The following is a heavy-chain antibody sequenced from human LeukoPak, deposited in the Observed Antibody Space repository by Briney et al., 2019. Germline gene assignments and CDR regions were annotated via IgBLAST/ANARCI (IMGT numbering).Heavy chain of an antibody. Sequence: GGSLRLSCAASGFTFSSYWMTWVRQAPGKGLEWVANIKQDGSEKYYVDSVKGRFTISKDNAKNSLYLQMNSLRDEDTAVYYCARSITMVRGVIDYWGQGTLVTVSS. CDR1: GFTFSSYW. V-gene: IGHV3-7*02. J-gene: IGHJ4*02. CDR2: IKQDGSEK. CDR3: ARSITMVRGVIDY. D-gene: IGHD3-10*01.